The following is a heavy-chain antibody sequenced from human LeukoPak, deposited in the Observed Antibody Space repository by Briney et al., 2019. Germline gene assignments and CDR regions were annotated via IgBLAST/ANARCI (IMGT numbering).Heavy chain of an antibody. CDR3: ARDLPDAFDI. V-gene: IGHV3-21*01. J-gene: IGHJ3*02. CDR1: GFTFSSYS. CDR2: ISSNSSYI. Sequence: GGSLRLSCAASGFTFSSYSMNWVRQAPGKGLEWVSSISSNSSYIYYADSVKGRFTISRDNAKNSLYLQMNSLRAEDTAVYYCARDLPDAFDIWGQGTMVTVSS.